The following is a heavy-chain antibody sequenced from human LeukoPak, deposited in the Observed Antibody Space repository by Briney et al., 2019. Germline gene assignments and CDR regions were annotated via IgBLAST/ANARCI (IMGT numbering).Heavy chain of an antibody. J-gene: IGHJ4*02. D-gene: IGHD4-17*01. CDR1: GYTFTGYY. Sequence: ASVKVSCKASGYTFTGYYMHWVRQAPGQGLEWMGWINPNSGGTNYAQKFQGRVTMTRDTSISTAYMELSRLRSDDTAVYYCARVMTTVVLGGKKVFDYWGQGTLVTVS. CDR2: INPNSGGT. CDR3: ARVMTTVVLGGKKVFDY. V-gene: IGHV1-2*02.